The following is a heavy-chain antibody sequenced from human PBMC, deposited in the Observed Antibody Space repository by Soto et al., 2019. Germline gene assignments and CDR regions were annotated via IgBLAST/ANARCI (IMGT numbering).Heavy chain of an antibody. CDR2: IYYSGST. Sequence: QLQLQESGPGLVKPSETLSLTCTVSGGSISSSSYYWGWIRQPPGKGLEWIGSIYYSGSTYYNPSLKSRVTISVDTSKSQFSLRLSAVTAADTAVYYCARMVGRSEYYFDYWGQGTLVTVSS. V-gene: IGHV4-39*01. D-gene: IGHD2-15*01. CDR1: GGSISSSSYY. CDR3: ARMVGRSEYYFDY. J-gene: IGHJ4*02.